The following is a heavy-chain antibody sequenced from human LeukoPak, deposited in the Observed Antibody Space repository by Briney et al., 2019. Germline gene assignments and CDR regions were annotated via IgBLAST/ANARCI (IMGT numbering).Heavy chain of an antibody. V-gene: IGHV3-9*01. Sequence: QSGGSLRLSCAASGFTFDDYAMHWVRQAPGKGLEWVSGISWNSGSIGYADSVKGRFTISRDNAKNSLYLQMNSLRAEDTALYYCAKDMPSPLHVDTAMVTNWGQGTLVTVSS. CDR1: GFTFDDYA. D-gene: IGHD5-18*01. CDR2: ISWNSGSI. J-gene: IGHJ4*02. CDR3: AKDMPSPLHVDTAMVTN.